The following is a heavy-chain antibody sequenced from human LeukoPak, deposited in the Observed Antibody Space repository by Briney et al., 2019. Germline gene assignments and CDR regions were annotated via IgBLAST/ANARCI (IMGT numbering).Heavy chain of an antibody. J-gene: IGHJ4*02. V-gene: IGHV5-51*01. CDR3: TRAGPAAMLSRFDY. D-gene: IGHD2-2*01. CDR2: IYPGDSDT. CDR1: GYSFTSYW. Sequence: GESLKISCKGSGYSFTSYWIGWVRQMPGKGLEWMGIIYPGDSDTRYSPSFQGQVTISADKSISTAYLQWSSLKASDTAMYYCTRAGPAAMLSRFDYWGQGTLSPSPQ.